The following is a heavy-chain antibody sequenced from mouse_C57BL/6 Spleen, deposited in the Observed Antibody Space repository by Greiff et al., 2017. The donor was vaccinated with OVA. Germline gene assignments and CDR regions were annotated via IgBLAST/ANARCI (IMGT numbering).Heavy chain of an antibody. V-gene: IGHV1-15*01. Sequence: VKLQESGAELVRPGASVTLSCKASGYTFTDYEMHWVKQTPVHGLEWIGAIDPETGGTAYNQKFKGKAILTADKSSSTAYMELRSLTSEDSAVYYCTRYYERRYFDVWGTGTTVTVSS. CDR3: TRYYERRYFDV. CDR1: GYTFTDYE. D-gene: IGHD1-1*01. J-gene: IGHJ1*03. CDR2: IDPETGGT.